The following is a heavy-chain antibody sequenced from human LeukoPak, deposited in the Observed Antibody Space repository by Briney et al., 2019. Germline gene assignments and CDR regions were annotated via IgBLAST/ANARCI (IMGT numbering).Heavy chain of an antibody. D-gene: IGHD3-3*01. Sequence: GASVKVSCKASGYTFTSYGISWVRQAPGQGLEWMGWISAYNGNTNYAQKLQGRVTMTTDTSTSTVYMELRSLTSKVTGVYYCVREFVGGTFVYWGQGALIAVSA. CDR3: VREFVGGTFVY. V-gene: IGHV1-18*01. CDR1: GYTFTSYG. J-gene: IGHJ4*02. CDR2: ISAYNGNT.